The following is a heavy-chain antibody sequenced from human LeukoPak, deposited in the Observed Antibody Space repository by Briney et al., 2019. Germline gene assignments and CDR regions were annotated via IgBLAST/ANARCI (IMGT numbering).Heavy chain of an antibody. Sequence: GGSLKLACAASGFTFSSYWMHWVRQAPGKGLVWVSRINTDGSSTSYADSVKGRFTISGDNAKNTLYLQMNSLRAEDTAVYYCARVNTGEGYWGQGTLVTVSS. J-gene: IGHJ4*02. CDR3: ARVNTGEGY. CDR1: GFTFSSYW. V-gene: IGHV3-74*01. CDR2: INTDGSST. D-gene: IGHD7-27*01.